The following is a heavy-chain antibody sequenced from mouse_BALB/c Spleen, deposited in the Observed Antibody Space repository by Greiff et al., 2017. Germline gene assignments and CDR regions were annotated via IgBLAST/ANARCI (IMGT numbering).Heavy chain of an antibody. CDR1: GYSFTGYF. V-gene: IGHV1-37*01. CDR3: GSDYYGSRNAMDY. D-gene: IGHD1-1*01. Sequence: EVMLVESGPELVKPGASVKISCKASGYSFTGYFMNWVKQSHGKSLEWIGRINPYNGDTFYNQKFKGKATLTVDKSSSTAHMELLSLTSGDSAVYYCGSDYYGSRNAMDYWGQGTSVTVSS. CDR2: INPYNGDT. J-gene: IGHJ4*01.